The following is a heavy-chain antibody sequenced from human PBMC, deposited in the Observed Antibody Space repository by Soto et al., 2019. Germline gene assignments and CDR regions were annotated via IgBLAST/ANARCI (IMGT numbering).Heavy chain of an antibody. V-gene: IGHV3-74*01. Sequence: GGSLRLSCAASGFTFSSYWMHWVRQAPGKGLVWVSRINSDGSSTSYADSVKGRFTISRDNAKNTLYLQMNSLRAEDTAVYYRARGRYSSSRFDYWGQGTLVTVSS. CDR2: INSDGSST. D-gene: IGHD6-13*01. CDR3: ARGRYSSSRFDY. CDR1: GFTFSSYW. J-gene: IGHJ4*02.